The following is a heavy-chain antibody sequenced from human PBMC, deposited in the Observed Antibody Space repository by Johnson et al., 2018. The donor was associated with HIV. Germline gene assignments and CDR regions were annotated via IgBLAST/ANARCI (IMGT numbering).Heavy chain of an antibody. CDR1: GFTFSSYA. V-gene: IGHV3-30-3*01. CDR3: ARRGNWNYLKSAFDI. Sequence: QVQLVESGGGVVQPGRSLRLSCAASGFTFSSYAMHWVRQAPGKGLEWVAVISYDGSNKYYADSVKGRFTISRDNAKNSLYLQMNSLRAEDTAVNHCARRGNWNYLKSAFDIWGQGTMVTVSS. J-gene: IGHJ3*02. CDR2: ISYDGSNK. D-gene: IGHD1-7*01.